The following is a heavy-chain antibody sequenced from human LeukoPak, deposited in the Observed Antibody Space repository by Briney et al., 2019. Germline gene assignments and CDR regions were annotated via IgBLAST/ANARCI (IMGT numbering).Heavy chain of an antibody. Sequence: SETQSLTCTVPGGSLSSYYWSWIRQPPGKGLEWIGYIYYSGSTNYNPSLKSRVTISVDTSKNQFSLKLSSVTAADTAVYYCARRSYDSSGYYSYYFDYWGQGTLVTVSS. J-gene: IGHJ4*02. CDR2: IYYSGST. V-gene: IGHV4-59*01. CDR3: ARRSYDSSGYYSYYFDY. D-gene: IGHD3-22*01. CDR1: GGSLSSYY.